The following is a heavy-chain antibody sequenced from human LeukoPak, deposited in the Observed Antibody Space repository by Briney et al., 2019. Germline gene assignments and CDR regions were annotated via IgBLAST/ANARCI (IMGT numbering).Heavy chain of an antibody. CDR1: GGSFSGYY. Sequence: SETLSLTCAVYGGSFSGYYWSWIRQPPGKGLEWIGEINHSGSTNYNPSLKSRVTISVDTSKNQFSLKLSSVTAADTAVYYCASEAYYYDSSGYRCLDYWGQGTLVTVSS. CDR2: INHSGST. D-gene: IGHD3-22*01. V-gene: IGHV4-34*01. J-gene: IGHJ4*02. CDR3: ASEAYYYDSSGYRCLDY.